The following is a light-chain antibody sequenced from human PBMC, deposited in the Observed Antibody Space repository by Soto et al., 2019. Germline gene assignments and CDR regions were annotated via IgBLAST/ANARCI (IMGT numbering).Light chain of an antibody. CDR2: DVS. J-gene: IGLJ2*01. CDR1: SSDVGGYDF. CDR3: NSYTSSSTLL. Sequence: QAVVTQPASVSGSPGQSITISCTGTSSDVGGYDFVSWYQQHPGTAPKLMIYDVSIRPSGVSNRFSGSKSGNTASLTISGLQAEDEADYYCNSYTSSSTLLFGGGTKLTVL. V-gene: IGLV2-14*01.